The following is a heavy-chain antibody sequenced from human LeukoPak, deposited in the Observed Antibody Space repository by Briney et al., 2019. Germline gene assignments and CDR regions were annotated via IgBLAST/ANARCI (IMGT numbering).Heavy chain of an antibody. CDR2: INPSGGST. D-gene: IGHD3-22*01. J-gene: IGHJ6*03. V-gene: IGHV1-46*01. CDR3: ARDGDSSGNYYYYYMDV. CDR1: GYTFTSYY. Sequence: ASVKVSCKASGYTFTSYYMHWVRQTPGQGLEWMGIINPSGGSTSYAQKFQGRVTMTRDMSTSTVYMELSSLRSEDTAVYYCARDGDSSGNYYYYYMDVWGKGATVTVSS.